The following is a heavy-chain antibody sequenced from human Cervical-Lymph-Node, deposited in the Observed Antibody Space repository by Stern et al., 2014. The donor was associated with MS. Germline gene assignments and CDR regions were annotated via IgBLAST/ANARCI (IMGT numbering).Heavy chain of an antibody. J-gene: IGHJ4*02. Sequence: QLQLQESGPGLVKPSETLSLTCTVSGGSISSSSDYWGWIRQPPGKGLEWIGSIYYSGSTYYNPSLKSRVTISVDTSKNQFSLKLSSVTAADTAVYYCARRSYGSGSYYFDYWGQGTLVTVSS. CDR3: ARRSYGSGSYYFDY. CDR2: IYYSGST. V-gene: IGHV4-39*01. D-gene: IGHD3-10*01. CDR1: GGSISSSSDY.